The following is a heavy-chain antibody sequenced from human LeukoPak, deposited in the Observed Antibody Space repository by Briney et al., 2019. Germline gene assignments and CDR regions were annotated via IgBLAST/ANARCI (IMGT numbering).Heavy chain of an antibody. CDR2: VNPDNGNT. D-gene: IGHD3/OR15-3a*01. V-gene: IGHV1-8*03. CDR3: ARRGLVAGIYDLVYGFDL. Sequence: ASVKVSCRAAGYSFTTFHMNWVRQAPGQGPEWMGWVNPDNGNTGFAQKFQGRVTITQNSSVTTVYMELSSLTSEDTAVYYCARRGLVAGIYDLVYGFDLWGQGTMVTVSS. CDR1: GYSFTTFH. J-gene: IGHJ3*01.